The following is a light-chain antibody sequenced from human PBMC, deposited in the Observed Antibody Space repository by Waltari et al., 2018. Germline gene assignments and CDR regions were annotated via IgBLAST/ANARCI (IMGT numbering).Light chain of an antibody. J-gene: IGKJ4*01. V-gene: IGKV3-11*01. CDR3: HQRSDWGT. CDR1: QSISNY. Sequence: EIVLTQSLATLSWSLGERATLSCRASQSISNYLAWYQQTRGQAPRLLLYDTSNRATGIPARFSGSGSGTEFSLTISSLEPEDFAVYCCHQRSDWGTFGGVTKVDI. CDR2: DTS.